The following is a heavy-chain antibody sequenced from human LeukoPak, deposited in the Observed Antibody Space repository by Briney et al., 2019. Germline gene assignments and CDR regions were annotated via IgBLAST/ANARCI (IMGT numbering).Heavy chain of an antibody. D-gene: IGHD3-9*01. Sequence: PGGSLRLSCAASRFAFSNYVMSWVRQPPGKGLEWVSSITGSGGATYYADSMKGRFTISRDNSKNTLYLQMTSLKAEDTAVYYCAKEGPDILTGYYRPEYYFDYWGQGTLVTVSS. CDR3: AKEGPDILTGYYRPEYYFDY. J-gene: IGHJ4*02. CDR1: RFAFSNYV. V-gene: IGHV3-23*01. CDR2: ITGSGGAT.